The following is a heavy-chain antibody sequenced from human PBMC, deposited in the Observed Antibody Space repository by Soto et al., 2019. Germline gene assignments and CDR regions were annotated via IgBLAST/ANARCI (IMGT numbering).Heavy chain of an antibody. CDR1: GYTFTSYD. Sequence: QVQLVQSGAEVKKPEASVKVSCKALGYTFTSYDFDWVRQAPGQGLEWMGWMNPDNGNTGYAQNFQGRVTMTRDTSRSTAFMELSSLRSEDTAVYYCARGPRYSGAFDIWGQGTVVTVSS. CDR2: MNPDNGNT. D-gene: IGHD3-9*01. V-gene: IGHV1-8*01. J-gene: IGHJ3*02. CDR3: ARGPRYSGAFDI.